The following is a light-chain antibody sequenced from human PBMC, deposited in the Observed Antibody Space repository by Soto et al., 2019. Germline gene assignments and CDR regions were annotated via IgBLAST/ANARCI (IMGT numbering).Light chain of an antibody. V-gene: IGKV1-5*03. CDR3: QQYNSYPWT. Sequence: DIQMTQSPSTLSASIGDRVTISCRASQSISSWLAWYQQKPGKAPKLLIYKASTLESGVPSNFSGSGSGTEFTLTISSLQPEDFATYYCQQYNSYPWTSGQGTKVDI. CDR2: KAS. J-gene: IGKJ1*01. CDR1: QSISSW.